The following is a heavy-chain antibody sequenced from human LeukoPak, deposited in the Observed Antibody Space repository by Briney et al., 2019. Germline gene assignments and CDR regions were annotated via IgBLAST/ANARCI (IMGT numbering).Heavy chain of an antibody. V-gene: IGHV1-18*01. J-gene: IGHJ4*02. CDR1: GYTFTGYG. CDR3: ARDSTIFGVVIRYFDY. CDR2: ISAYNGNT. D-gene: IGHD3-3*01. Sequence: ASVKVSCKASGYTFTGYGISWVRQAPGQGLEWMGWISAYNGNTNYAQKLQGRVTMTTDTSTSTAYMELRSLRSDDTAVYYCARDSTIFGVVIRYFDYWGQGTLVTVSS.